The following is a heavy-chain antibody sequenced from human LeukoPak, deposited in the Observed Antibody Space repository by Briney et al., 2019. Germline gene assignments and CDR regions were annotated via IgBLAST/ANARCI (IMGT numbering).Heavy chain of an antibody. CDR1: GFTFSGSA. J-gene: IGHJ4*02. CDR2: IRSKANSYTT. Sequence: SGGSLKLSCAASGFTFSGSAMHWVRQASGKGLEWVGRIRSKANSYTTAYAASVKGRFTISRDDSKNTAYLQMNSLRADDTAVYYCARSTLSCSTTSCFTGDFDYWGQGTLVTVSS. CDR3: ARSTLSCSTTSCFTGDFDY. V-gene: IGHV3-73*01. D-gene: IGHD2-2*02.